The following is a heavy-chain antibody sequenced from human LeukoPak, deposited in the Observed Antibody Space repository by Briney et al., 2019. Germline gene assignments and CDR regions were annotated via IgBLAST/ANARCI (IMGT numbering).Heavy chain of an antibody. CDR3: TTDGEYYDILTGYTHIDY. CDR1: GFTFSNAW. D-gene: IGHD3-9*01. Sequence: GGSLRISCAASGFTFSNAWMSWVRQAPGKGLEWVGRIKSKTDGGTTDYAAPVKGRFTISRDDSKNTLYLQMNSLKTEDTAVYYCTTDGEYYDILTGYTHIDYWGQGTLVTVSS. V-gene: IGHV3-15*01. CDR2: IKSKTDGGTT. J-gene: IGHJ4*02.